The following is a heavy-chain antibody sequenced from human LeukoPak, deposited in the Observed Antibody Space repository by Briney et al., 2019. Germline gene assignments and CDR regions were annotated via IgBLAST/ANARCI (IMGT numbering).Heavy chain of an antibody. CDR1: GGSISSSGYY. CDR2: IYHSGST. D-gene: IGHD2-21*01. J-gene: IGHJ4*02. V-gene: IGHV4-39*07. Sequence: SETLSLTCTVSGGSISSSGYYWGWIRQPPGKGLEWIGSIYHSGSTYYNPSLKSRVTISVDTSKNQFSLKLSSVTAADTAVYYCAKSSHSIFDYWGQGTLVTVSS. CDR3: AKSSHSIFDY.